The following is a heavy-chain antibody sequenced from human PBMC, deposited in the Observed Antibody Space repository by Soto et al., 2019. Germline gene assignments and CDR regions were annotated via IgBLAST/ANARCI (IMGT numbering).Heavy chain of an antibody. V-gene: IGHV3-9*01. CDR1: GFTFDDYA. Sequence: EVQLVESGGGLVQPGRSLRLSCAASGFTFDDYAMHWVRQAPGKGLEWVSGISWNSGSIGYADSVKGRFTISRDNAKNSLYLQMNSLRAEDTALYYCAKERNNHYNTGGAFAIWGKGTMVTVSS. CDR2: ISWNSGSI. CDR3: AKERNNHYNTGGAFAI. D-gene: IGHD1-1*01. J-gene: IGHJ3*02.